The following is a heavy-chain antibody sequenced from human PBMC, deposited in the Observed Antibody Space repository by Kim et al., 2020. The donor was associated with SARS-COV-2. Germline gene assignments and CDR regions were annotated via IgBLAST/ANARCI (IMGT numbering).Heavy chain of an antibody. CDR2: IYYSGST. Sequence: SETLSLTCTVSGGSISSGDYYWSWIRQPPGKGLEWIGYIYYSGSTYYNPSLKSRVTISVDTSKNQFSLKLSSVTAADTAVYYCARERCGGSCDLTPYLDYYYDYMDVWGKGTTVTVSS. V-gene: IGHV4-30-4*01. CDR1: GGSISSGDYY. CDR3: ARERCGGSCDLTPYLDYYYDYMDV. J-gene: IGHJ6*03. D-gene: IGHD2-15*01.